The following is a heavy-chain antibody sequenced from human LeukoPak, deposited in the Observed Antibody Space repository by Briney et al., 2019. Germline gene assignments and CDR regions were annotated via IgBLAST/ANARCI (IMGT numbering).Heavy chain of an antibody. CDR3: ARLYDSL. CDR1: GGSFSGYY. D-gene: IGHD3-22*01. J-gene: IGHJ3*01. V-gene: IGHV4-34*01. CDR2: INHSGST. Sequence: SETLSLTCAVYGGSFSGYYWSWIRQPPGKGLEWIGEINHSGSTNYNTSLKSRVTISVDTSKNQFSLKLSSVTAAYPAVYYCARLYDSLWGQGTMVTVSS.